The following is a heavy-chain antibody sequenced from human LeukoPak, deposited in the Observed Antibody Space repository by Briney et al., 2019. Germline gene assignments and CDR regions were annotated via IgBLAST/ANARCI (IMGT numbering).Heavy chain of an antibody. V-gene: IGHV3-7*01. D-gene: IGHD2-15*01. Sequence: PGGTLRLSCAASGFTFRSYWMSWVRQARGKGLVWVANIQQDWSEKNYVDTVKGRFTNSRDNAKNSLYLKMNSMRDEDTAVYYCARERGYCSGGSCYFNDYWGQGTLVTVSS. CDR2: IQQDWSEK. CDR3: ARERGYCSGGSCYFNDY. CDR1: GFTFRSYW. J-gene: IGHJ4*02.